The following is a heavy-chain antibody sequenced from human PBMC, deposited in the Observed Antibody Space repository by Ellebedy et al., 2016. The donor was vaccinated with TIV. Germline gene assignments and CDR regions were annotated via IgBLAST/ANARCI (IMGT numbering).Heavy chain of an antibody. J-gene: IGHJ4*02. D-gene: IGHD6-13*01. CDR3: SKIGWGGGIAAPTNN. CDR2: LTGAGVGT. CDR1: GFTFATYA. Sequence: PGGSLRLSCEASGFTFATYAMTRVRQAPGKGLEWVSGLTGAGVGTYYADSVKGRFTISRDNSKNTLYLKMNSLRAEDKAVYYCSKIGWGGGIAAPTNNWGQGTLVTVSS. V-gene: IGHV3-23*01.